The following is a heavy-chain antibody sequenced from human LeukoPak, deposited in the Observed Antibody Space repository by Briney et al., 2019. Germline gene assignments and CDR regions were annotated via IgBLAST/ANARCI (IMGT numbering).Heavy chain of an antibody. Sequence: SETLSLTCSVSGASVSDGSYYWSWIRQPPGKGLEWIGYLYYSGNTNYSPSLSGRVSTSIDTSKNHFSLNLTSVTAADTAVYYCARGLSTGREEYFDYWGQGTLVSVSS. CDR3: ARGLSTGREEYFDY. CDR1: GASVSDGSYY. CDR2: LYYSGNT. D-gene: IGHD1-1*01. V-gene: IGHV4-61*03. J-gene: IGHJ4*02.